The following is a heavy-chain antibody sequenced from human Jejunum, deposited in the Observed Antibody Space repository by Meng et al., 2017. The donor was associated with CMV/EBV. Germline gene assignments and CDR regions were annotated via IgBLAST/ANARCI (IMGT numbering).Heavy chain of an antibody. V-gene: IGHV1-2*02. J-gene: IGHJ4*02. CDR1: GYSCSGHV. CDR3: SRTTGRGLDFDY. CDR2: INTNTGGT. Sequence: QVQLVQSGAEVKKPGTSVKVSCKASGYSCSGHVMDWVRQAPGQGLEWMVWINTNTGGTNYAQKFQGRVTMTRDTSSNTVYMELSSLTSDDSAVYYCSRTTGRGLDFDYWGQGTLVTVSS. D-gene: IGHD1-14*01.